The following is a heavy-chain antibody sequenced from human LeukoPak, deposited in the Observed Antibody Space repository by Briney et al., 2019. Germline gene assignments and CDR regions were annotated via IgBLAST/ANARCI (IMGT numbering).Heavy chain of an antibody. D-gene: IGHD2-15*01. CDR1: GGTFSSYA. V-gene: IGHV1-69*13. Sequence: GASVKVSCKASGGTFSSYAISWVRQAPGQGLGWMGGIIPIFGSANYAQKFQGRVTITADESTSTAYMELSSLRSEDTAVYYCARSKYCSGGSCCSRPSDYWGQGTLVTVSS. CDR2: IIPIFGSA. J-gene: IGHJ4*02. CDR3: ARSKYCSGGSCCSRPSDY.